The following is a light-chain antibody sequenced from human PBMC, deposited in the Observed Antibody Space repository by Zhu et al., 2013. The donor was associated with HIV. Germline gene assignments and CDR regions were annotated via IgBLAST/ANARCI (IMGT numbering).Light chain of an antibody. Sequence: QSVLTQPPSVSGAPGQRVTISCTGSSSNIGAGYDVHWYQQLPGTAPKLLIYSNINRPSGVPDRFSGSKSGSSASLAISGLQSEDEADYYCAAWDDSLNAVVFGGGTKLTVL. J-gene: IGLJ2*01. CDR3: AAWDDSLNAVV. CDR2: SNI. CDR1: SSNIGAGYD. V-gene: IGLV1-40*01.